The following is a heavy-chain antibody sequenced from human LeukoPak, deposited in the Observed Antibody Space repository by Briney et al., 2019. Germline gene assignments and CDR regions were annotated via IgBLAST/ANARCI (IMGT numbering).Heavy chain of an antibody. CDR3: AKSPSGRIAAAGIGYYYYGMDV. Sequence: ASVTVSRKASGYTFTSYGISWVRQAPGQGLEWMGWISAYNGNTNYAQKLQGRVTMTTDTSTSTAYMELRSLRSDDTAVYYCAKSPSGRIAAAGIGYYYYGMDVWGQGTTVTVSS. CDR1: GYTFTSYG. D-gene: IGHD6-13*01. J-gene: IGHJ6*02. CDR2: ISAYNGNT. V-gene: IGHV1-18*01.